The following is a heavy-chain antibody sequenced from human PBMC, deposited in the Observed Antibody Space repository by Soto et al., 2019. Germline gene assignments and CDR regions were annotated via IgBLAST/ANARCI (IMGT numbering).Heavy chain of an antibody. Sequence: PGESLKISCKGSGYSFTSYWIGWVRQMPGKGLEWMGIIYPGDSDTRYSPSFQGQVTISADKSICTAYLQWSSLKASDTAMYYCARLRDIVLVPAAMLLSYGMDVWGQGTTVTVSS. CDR2: IYPGDSDT. CDR1: GYSFTSYW. D-gene: IGHD2-2*01. J-gene: IGHJ6*02. CDR3: ARLRDIVLVPAAMLLSYGMDV. V-gene: IGHV5-51*01.